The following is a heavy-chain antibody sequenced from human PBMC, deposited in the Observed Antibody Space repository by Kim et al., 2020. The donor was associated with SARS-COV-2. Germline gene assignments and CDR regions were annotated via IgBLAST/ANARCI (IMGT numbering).Heavy chain of an antibody. D-gene: IGHD4-17*01. Sequence: ASVKVSCKASGYTFIAYYIHWVRQAPGQGLEWMGWINPKSGGTSYAQKFQGRVTMTRDTSISTAYMELSRLRSDDTAVYYCARATTLTTGLDYWGQGTLVTVSS. V-gene: IGHV1-2*02. CDR3: ARATTLTTGLDY. CDR2: INPKSGGT. CDR1: GYTFIAYY. J-gene: IGHJ4*02.